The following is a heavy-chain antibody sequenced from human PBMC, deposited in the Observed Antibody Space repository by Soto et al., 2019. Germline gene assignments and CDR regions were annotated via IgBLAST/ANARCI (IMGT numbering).Heavy chain of an antibody. D-gene: IGHD2-15*01. J-gene: IGHJ6*04. CDR1: GDSVSSNSAA. CDR2: TYYRSRWYN. V-gene: IGHV6-1*01. CDR3: AGSWDIPTEDV. Sequence: PSQTLSLTCAISGDSVSSNSAAWNWIRLSPSRGLEWLARTYYRSRWYNDYAVSVRSRITVNPDTSKNQFSLQLTSVTPEDTAVYYCAGSWDIPTEDVWGKGTTVTVSS.